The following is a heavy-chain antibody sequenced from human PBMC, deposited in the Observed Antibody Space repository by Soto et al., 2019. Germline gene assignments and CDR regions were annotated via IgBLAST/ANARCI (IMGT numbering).Heavy chain of an antibody. V-gene: IGHV3-30*03. Sequence: GGSLRLSCAASGFTFNSYDMHWVRQAPGKGLEWVVVISFDGRNTYYADSVKGRFTISRDNSKNTLYLQMTSLRSDDTAVYYCARGKRDTAMAYYSSYAMDVWGQGATVTVSS. D-gene: IGHD5-18*01. CDR2: ISFDGRNT. CDR3: ARGKRDTAMAYYSSYAMDV. J-gene: IGHJ6*02. CDR1: GFTFNSYD.